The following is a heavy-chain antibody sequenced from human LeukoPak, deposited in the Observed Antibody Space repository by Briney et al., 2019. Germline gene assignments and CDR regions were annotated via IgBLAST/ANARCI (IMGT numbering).Heavy chain of an antibody. D-gene: IGHD3-22*01. CDR3: ARNYYDSTGYLPGLFDY. J-gene: IGHJ4*02. CDR1: GXSVSSVFYY. V-gene: IGHV4-61*01. Sequence: SETLSLTCTVSGXSVSSVFYYWSWVRQPPGRGPESIRYIYYGGSTNYNPSLNSRVTILVDTSKNQFSLRLSSVIAADAAVYYCARNYYDSTGYLPGLFDYWGQGTLVTVSS. CDR2: IYYGGST.